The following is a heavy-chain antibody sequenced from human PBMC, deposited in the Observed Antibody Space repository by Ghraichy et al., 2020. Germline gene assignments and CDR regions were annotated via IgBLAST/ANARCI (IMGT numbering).Heavy chain of an antibody. V-gene: IGHV1-18*01. Sequence: ASVKVSCKASGYTFTSYGISWVRQAPGQGLEWMGWISGYNGNKKYAQKVQGRVTMTTDTSTTTAYMELRSLRYDDTAVYYCARDHEIVTGYPDYWGQGTLVTVSS. CDR2: ISGYNGNK. D-gene: IGHD3-9*01. CDR3: ARDHEIVTGYPDY. CDR1: GYTFTSYG. J-gene: IGHJ4*02.